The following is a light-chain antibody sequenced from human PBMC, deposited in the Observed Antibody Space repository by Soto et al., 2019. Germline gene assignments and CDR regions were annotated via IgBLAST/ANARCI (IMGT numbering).Light chain of an antibody. Sequence: DIPLTHSPSTLSASLLARVGTXRRASQSISSWLAWYQQKPGKAPKLLIYKASSLETGVPSRFSGSGSGTEFTLTISSLQPDDFATYYCQQYNSYSGTFGQGTKV. J-gene: IGKJ1*01. V-gene: IGKV1-5*03. CDR2: KAS. CDR1: QSISSW. CDR3: QQYNSYSGT.